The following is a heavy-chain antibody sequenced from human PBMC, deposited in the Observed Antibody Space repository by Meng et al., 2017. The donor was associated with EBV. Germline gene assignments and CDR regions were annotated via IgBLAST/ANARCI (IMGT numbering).Heavy chain of an antibody. V-gene: IGHV1-18*01. CDR3: ARDGRLYDTPSPFDY. J-gene: IGHJ4*02. CDR1: VYTFTSYG. CDR2: ISAYNGTT. Sequence: VRRRQSGAEVKKPGASGKVSCKAFVYTFTSYGISWVRQAPGQGLEWMGWISAYNGTTNYAQKLQGRVTMTTDTSTSTAYMELRSLRSDDTAVYYCARDGRLYDTPSPFDYWGQGTLVTVSS. D-gene: IGHD3-22*01.